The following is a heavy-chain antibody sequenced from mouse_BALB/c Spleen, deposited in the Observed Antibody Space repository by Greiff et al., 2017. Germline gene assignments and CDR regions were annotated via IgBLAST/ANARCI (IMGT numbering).Heavy chain of an antibody. D-gene: IGHD1-1*01. J-gene: IGHJ4*01. CDR3: ARSNYYGSSFYYAMDY. Sequence: VQLVESGPGLVAPSQSLSITCTVSGFSLTSYGVHWVRQPPGKGLEWLGVIWAGGSTNYNSALMSRLSISKDNSKSQVFLKMNSLQTDDTAMYYCARSNYYGSSFYYAMDYWGQGTSVTVSS. CDR2: IWAGGST. CDR1: GFSLTSYG. V-gene: IGHV2-9*02.